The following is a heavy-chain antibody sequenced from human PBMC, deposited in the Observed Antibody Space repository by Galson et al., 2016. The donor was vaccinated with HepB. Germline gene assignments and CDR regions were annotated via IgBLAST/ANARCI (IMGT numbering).Heavy chain of an antibody. CDR1: GGSISSYFW. D-gene: IGHD5-12*01. Sequence: SETLSLTCAVSGGSISSYFWWTWVRQPPGKGLEWIGEIYHSGSTNYNPSLKSRVTISVDNSKNQFSLKLSSVTAADTAVYYCAKWGGVGGGYELDWGQGTLVTVSS. CDR2: IYHSGST. CDR3: AKWGGVGGGYELD. J-gene: IGHJ4*02. V-gene: IGHV4-4*02.